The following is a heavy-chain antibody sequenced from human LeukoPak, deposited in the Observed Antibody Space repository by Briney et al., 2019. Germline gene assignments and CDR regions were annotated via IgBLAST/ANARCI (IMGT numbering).Heavy chain of an antibody. D-gene: IGHD2-15*01. CDR1: GFTFSNYA. Sequence: GGSLRLSCAASGFTFSNYAMSWVRQAPGKGLEWVSSISGRGGSTNYADSVKGRFTNSRDNTENTPGLQMNSLRAEDTAAYYCAKGTAGHCSGVSCYTFDYWGQGTLVTVSS. V-gene: IGHV3-23*01. CDR3: AKGTAGHCSGVSCYTFDY. CDR2: ISGRGGST. J-gene: IGHJ4*02.